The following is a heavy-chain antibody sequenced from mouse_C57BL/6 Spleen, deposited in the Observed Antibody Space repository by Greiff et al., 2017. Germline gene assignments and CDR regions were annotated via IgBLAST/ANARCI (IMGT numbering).Heavy chain of an antibody. CDR3: AENYYSGLDY. D-gene: IGHD1-1*01. CDR1: GYTFTSYW. V-gene: IGHV1-64*01. Sequence: QVQLQQPGAELVKPGASVKLSCKASGYTFTSYWMHWVKQRPGQGLEWIGMIHPNSGSTNYNEEFKSKATLTVDKSSSTAYMQLSRLTSEDSAVYCCAENYYSGLDYWGKGTTLTVSS. J-gene: IGHJ2*01. CDR2: IHPNSGST.